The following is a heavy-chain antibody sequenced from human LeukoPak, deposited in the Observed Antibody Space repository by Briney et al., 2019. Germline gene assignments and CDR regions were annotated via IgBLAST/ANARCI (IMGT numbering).Heavy chain of an antibody. CDR3: TGYYDSSGYYFSEYFQH. J-gene: IGHJ1*01. CDR2: IKSKTDGGTT. Sequence: GGSLRLSCAAPGFTFSNAWMSWVRQAPGKGLEWVGRIKSKTDGGTTDYAAPVKGRFTISRDDSKNMLYLQMNSLKTEDTAVYYCTGYYDSSGYYFSEYFQHWGQGTLVTVSS. D-gene: IGHD3-22*01. CDR1: GFTFSNAW. V-gene: IGHV3-15*01.